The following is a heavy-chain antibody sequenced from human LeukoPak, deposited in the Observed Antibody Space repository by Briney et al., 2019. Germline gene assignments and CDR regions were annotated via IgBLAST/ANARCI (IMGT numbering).Heavy chain of an antibody. CDR2: IYYSGST. J-gene: IGHJ4*02. D-gene: IGHD1-26*01. CDR1: GGSISSYY. V-gene: IGHV4-59*08. CDR3: ARHGSYHLNFDY. Sequence: SETLSLTCTVSGGSISSYYWSWIRQPPGKGLEWIGYIYYSGSTNYNPSLKSRVTISVDTSKNQFSLELSSVTAADTAVYYCARHGSYHLNFDYWGQGTLVTVSS.